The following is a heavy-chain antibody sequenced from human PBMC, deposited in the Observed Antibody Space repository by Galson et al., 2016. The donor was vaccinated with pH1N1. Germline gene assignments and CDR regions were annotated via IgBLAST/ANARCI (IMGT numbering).Heavy chain of an antibody. CDR3: ARLIGGGYNIQGFGY. J-gene: IGHJ4*02. CDR2: VYPPDSDT. D-gene: IGHD5-24*01. CDR1: GYTFTTYW. Sequence: QSGAEVKKAGESLKISCKGSGYTFTTYWIAWVRQMPGKGLEWMGIVYPPDSDTRYSPSFEGQVTISADKSISTAYLQWRSLKASDTAVYYCARLIGGGYNIQGFGYWGQGSQVTVSS. V-gene: IGHV5-51*03.